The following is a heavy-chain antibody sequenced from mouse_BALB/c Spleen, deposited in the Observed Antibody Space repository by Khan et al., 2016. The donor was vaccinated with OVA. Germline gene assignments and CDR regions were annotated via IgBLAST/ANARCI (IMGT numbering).Heavy chain of an antibody. Sequence: VQLKQSGPELVKPGASVKISCKASGYTFTDYNMHWVKQSHGKSLEWIGYIYPYNGGTGYNQKLKGKATLTVENSSSTAYMELRSLTSEDSAVYYCARRLYYGYYYAMDYWGQGPSVTVSS. CDR2: IYPYNGGT. D-gene: IGHD1-2*01. J-gene: IGHJ4*01. CDR3: ARRLYYGYYYAMDY. V-gene: IGHV1S29*02. CDR1: GYTFTDYN.